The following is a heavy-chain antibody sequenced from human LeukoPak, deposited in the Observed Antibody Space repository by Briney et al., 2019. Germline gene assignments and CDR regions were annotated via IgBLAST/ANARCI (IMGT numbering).Heavy chain of an antibody. V-gene: IGHV3-74*01. Sequence: GGPLRLSCAASGFTFSNYWMYWVRRVPGMGLVWVARINSDGTVRNYADSVQGRFTVSRDNAKSTLYLQMNSLRAEDTAVYYCAREDIVVVVAATEEIYYFDYWGQGTLVTVSS. CDR3: AREDIVVVVAATEEIYYFDY. D-gene: IGHD2-15*01. CDR1: GFTFSNYW. J-gene: IGHJ4*02. CDR2: INSDGTVR.